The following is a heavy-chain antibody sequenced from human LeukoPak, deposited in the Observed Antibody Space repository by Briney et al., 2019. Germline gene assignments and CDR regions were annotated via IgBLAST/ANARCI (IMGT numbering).Heavy chain of an antibody. J-gene: IGHJ4*02. CDR1: GHSFSTDDG. CDR3: ARGRWTGHYIGNYFDY. V-gene: IGHV4-38-2*02. CDR2: IYHSGRA. Sequence: PSETLSLTCSVSGHSFSTDDGGAWIRQPPGQGLEAMGTIYHSGRAFYTPSLQRRVAITIDTPKNKFSLTVMSVTAADTAIYYCARGRWTGHYIGNYFDYWGQGILVSVSS. D-gene: IGHD3/OR15-3a*01.